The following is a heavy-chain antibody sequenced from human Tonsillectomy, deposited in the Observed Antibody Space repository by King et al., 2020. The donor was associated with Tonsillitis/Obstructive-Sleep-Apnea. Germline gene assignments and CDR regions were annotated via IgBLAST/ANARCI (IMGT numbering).Heavy chain of an antibody. V-gene: IGHV3-30*04. J-gene: IGHJ4*02. Sequence: VQLVESGGGVVQPGRSLRLSCAASGFTFSSYAMHWVRQAPGKGLEWVAVISYDGSNKYYADSVKGRFTISRDNSKNTLYLQMNSLRAEDTAVYYCARPRRFIPPYDIVVAPAAIGPDYWGPGTLGTVSS. CDR3: ARPRRFIPPYDIVVAPAAIGPDY. D-gene: IGHD2-2*01. CDR1: GFTFSSYA. CDR2: ISYDGSNK.